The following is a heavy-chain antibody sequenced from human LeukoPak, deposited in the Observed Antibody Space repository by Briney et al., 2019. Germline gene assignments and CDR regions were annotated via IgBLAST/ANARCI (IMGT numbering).Heavy chain of an antibody. CDR3: ARFVVVPQRYYYYMDV. V-gene: IGHV1-69*05. CDR1: GGTFSSYA. CDR2: IIPIFGTA. J-gene: IGHJ6*03. D-gene: IGHD2-2*01. Sequence: GASVKVSCKASGGTFSSYAISWVRQAPGQGLEWMGGIIPIFGTANYAQKFQGRVTITTDESTSTAYMELSSLRSEDTAVYYCARFVVVPQRYYYYMDVWGKGTTVNVSS.